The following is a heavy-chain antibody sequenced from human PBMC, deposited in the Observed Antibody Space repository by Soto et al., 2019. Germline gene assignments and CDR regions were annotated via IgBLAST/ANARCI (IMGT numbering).Heavy chain of an antibody. CDR3: ASSGWTYYFDY. Sequence: QVQLVQSGAEVKKPGASVKVSCKASGYTFTSYYTHWVRQAPGQGLEWMGIINPSGGSTSYAQKFQGRVTMTRDTSTSTVYMELSSLRSEDTAVYYCASSGWTYYFDYWGQGTLVTVSS. CDR2: INPSGGST. CDR1: GYTFTSYY. J-gene: IGHJ4*02. D-gene: IGHD6-19*01. V-gene: IGHV1-46*01.